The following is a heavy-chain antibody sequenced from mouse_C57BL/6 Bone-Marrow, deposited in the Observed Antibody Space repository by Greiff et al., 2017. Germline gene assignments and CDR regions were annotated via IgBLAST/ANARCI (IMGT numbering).Heavy chain of an antibody. Sequence: QVQLQQSGAELVRPGTSVKVSCKASGYAFTNYLIEWVKQRPGQGLEWIGVINPGSGGTNYNEKFKGKETLTADTSSSTAYMQLTSLTSEASAVCFCARSTGAEPFDYWGQGTTLSVSS. CDR1: GYAFTNYL. J-gene: IGHJ2*01. CDR2: INPGSGGT. D-gene: IGHD4-1*01. V-gene: IGHV1-54*01. CDR3: ARSTGAEPFDY.